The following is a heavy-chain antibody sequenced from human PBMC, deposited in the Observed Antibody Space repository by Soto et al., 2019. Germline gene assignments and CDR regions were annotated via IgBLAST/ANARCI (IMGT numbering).Heavy chain of an antibody. V-gene: IGHV4-34*01. D-gene: IGHD3-9*01. CDR1: GGSFSGYY. CDR2: INHSGST. CDR3: ALTLNAFDI. Sequence: ASETLSLTCAVYGGSFSGYYWSWIRQPPGKGLEWIGEINHSGSTNYNPSLKSRVTISVDTSKNQFPLKLSSVTAADTAVYYCALTLNAFDIWGQGTMVTVSS. J-gene: IGHJ3*02.